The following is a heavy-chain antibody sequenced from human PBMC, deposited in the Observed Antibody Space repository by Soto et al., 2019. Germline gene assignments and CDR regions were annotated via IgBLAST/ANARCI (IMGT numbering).Heavy chain of an antibody. CDR2: IYYSGST. CDR3: AREGKDGYSYGTGFDY. CDR1: GGSISSYY. J-gene: IGHJ4*02. D-gene: IGHD5-18*01. Sequence: PSETLSLTCTVSGGSISSYYWSWIRQPPGKGLEWIGYIYYSGSTNYNPSLKSRVTISVDTSKNQFSLKLSSVTAADTAVYYCAREGKDGYSYGTGFDYWGQGTLVTVSS. V-gene: IGHV4-59*01.